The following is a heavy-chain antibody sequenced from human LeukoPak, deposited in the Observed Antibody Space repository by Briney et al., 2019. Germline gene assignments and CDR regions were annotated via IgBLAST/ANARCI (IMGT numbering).Heavy chain of an antibody. Sequence: PGGSLRLSCVVSGFTFSSYSMNWVRQAPGKGLEWVSSISSGSSYIYYADSVKGRFTISRDNAKNSVCLQMNSLRAEDTAVYYCARDTGAYYNSGGLDYWGQGTLVTVSS. V-gene: IGHV3-21*01. CDR3: ARDTGAYYNSGGLDY. D-gene: IGHD3-22*01. CDR1: GFTFSSYS. CDR2: ISSGSSYI. J-gene: IGHJ4*02.